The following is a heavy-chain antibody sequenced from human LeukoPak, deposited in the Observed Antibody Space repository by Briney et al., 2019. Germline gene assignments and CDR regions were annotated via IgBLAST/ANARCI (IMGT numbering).Heavy chain of an antibody. Sequence: GGSLRLSCAAAGFTFSSYGMHRVRQAPGKGLEWVAVISYDGSNKYYADSVKGRFTISRDNSKNTLYLQMNSLRAEDTCVYYCAKGSDYPDNWGQGTLVTASS. CDR1: GFTFSSYG. J-gene: IGHJ4*02. CDR2: ISYDGSNK. CDR3: AKGSDYPDN. V-gene: IGHV3-30*18.